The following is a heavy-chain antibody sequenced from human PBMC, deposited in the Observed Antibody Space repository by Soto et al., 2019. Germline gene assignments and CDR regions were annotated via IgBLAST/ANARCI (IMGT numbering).Heavy chain of an antibody. Sequence: PSETLSLTYAVYGGSFSGYYWNWIRQPPGKGLEWIGEINHSGSTNYNPSLKSRVTISVDTSKNQFSLRLSSVTAADTAVYYCARHDYYDSSGPSDWWGQGILVTVSS. V-gene: IGHV4-34*01. D-gene: IGHD3-22*01. CDR3: ARHDYYDSSGPSDW. J-gene: IGHJ4*02. CDR2: INHSGST. CDR1: GGSFSGYY.